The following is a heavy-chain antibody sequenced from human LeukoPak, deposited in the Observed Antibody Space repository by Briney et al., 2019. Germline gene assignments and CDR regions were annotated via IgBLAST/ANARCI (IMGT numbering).Heavy chain of an antibody. V-gene: IGHV3-23*01. Sequence: GGSLRLSCAASDFNFITYAMSWVRQAPGKGLEWVSIISGGGDVTHYADSVKGRFTISRDNSKNTLYLQMNSLRAEDTAVYYCAKNPHKGAAGTKGMEPEVDYWGQGTLVTVSS. CDR3: AKNPHKGAAGTKGMEPEVDY. J-gene: IGHJ4*02. CDR2: ISGGGDVT. CDR1: DFNFITYA. D-gene: IGHD6-13*01.